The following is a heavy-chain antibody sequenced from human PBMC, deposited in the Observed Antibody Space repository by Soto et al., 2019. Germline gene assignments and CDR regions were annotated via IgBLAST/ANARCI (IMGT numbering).Heavy chain of an antibody. CDR2: IIPIFGTA. J-gene: IGHJ6*02. CDR3: ARDDADSSGYYYGMAV. CDR1: GGTFSSYA. Sequence: ASVKGSCKASGGTFSSYAISWVRRAPGQGLEWTGGIIPIFGTANYAQKFQGRVTITADKSTSTAYMELSSLRSEDTAVYYCARDDADSSGYYYGMAVWGQGTTVIVSS. V-gene: IGHV1-69*06. D-gene: IGHD3-22*01.